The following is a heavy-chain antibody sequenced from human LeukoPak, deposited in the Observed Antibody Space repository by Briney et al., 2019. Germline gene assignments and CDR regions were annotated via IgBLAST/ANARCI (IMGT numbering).Heavy chain of an antibody. CDR2: ISGSGGST. Sequence: GGSLRLSCAASGFTFSSYAMSWVRQAPGKGLEWVSAISGSGGSTYYADSVKGRFTISRDNSKNTLYLQMNSLRAEDTAVYYCALHTLLWFGELWSSFFDYWGQGTLVTVSS. CDR3: ALHTLLWFGELWSSFFDY. CDR1: GFTFSSYA. J-gene: IGHJ4*02. D-gene: IGHD3-10*01. V-gene: IGHV3-23*01.